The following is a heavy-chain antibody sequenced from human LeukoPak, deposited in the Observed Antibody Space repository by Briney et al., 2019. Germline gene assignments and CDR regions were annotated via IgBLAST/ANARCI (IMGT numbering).Heavy chain of an antibody. CDR2: IWYDGSNK. CDR1: GFTFSSYG. Sequence: PGGSLRLSCAASGFTFSSYGMHWVRQAPGKWLEWVAVIWYDGSNKYYADSVKGRFTISRDNSKNTLYLQMNSLRAEDTAVYYCAKDGPPHTMVRGVIRYYFDYWGQGTLVTVSS. D-gene: IGHD3-10*01. V-gene: IGHV3-33*06. J-gene: IGHJ4*02. CDR3: AKDGPPHTMVRGVIRYYFDY.